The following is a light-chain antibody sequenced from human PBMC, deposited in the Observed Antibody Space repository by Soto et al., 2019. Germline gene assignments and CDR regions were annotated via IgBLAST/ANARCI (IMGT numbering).Light chain of an antibody. J-gene: IGKJ1*01. CDR3: QRGT. Sequence: EIVLTQSPATMSLSPGDRATLSCRASQRIGNSLAWYQQKPGQAPRLLIYDASSRASGIPARFSGSGSGKDFTLTISSLEPEDFAVYFCQRGTFGQGTKV. CDR2: DAS. CDR1: QRIGNS. V-gene: IGKV3-11*01.